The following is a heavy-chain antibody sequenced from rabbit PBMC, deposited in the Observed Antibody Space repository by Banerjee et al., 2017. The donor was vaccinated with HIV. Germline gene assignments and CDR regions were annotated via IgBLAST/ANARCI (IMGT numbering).Heavy chain of an antibody. CDR1: GIYFSSYYM. J-gene: IGHJ4*01. CDR3: ARSASYAVKL. V-gene: IGHV1S45*01. D-gene: IGHD4-2*01. CDR2: IYAGSSGSI. Sequence: QEQLVESGGGLVTLGGSLKLSCEASGIYFSSYYMSWVRQAPGKGLEWIACIYAGSSGSIDYARWAKGRFTISKTSSTTVTLQMTSLTVADTATYFCARSASYAVKLWGQGTLVTVS.